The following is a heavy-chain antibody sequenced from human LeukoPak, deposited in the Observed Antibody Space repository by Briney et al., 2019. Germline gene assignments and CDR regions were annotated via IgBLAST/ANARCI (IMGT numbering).Heavy chain of an antibody. Sequence: SETLSLTCAVSGSSISSGGYSWSWIRQPPGKGLEWIGYIYHSGSTYYNPSLKSRVTISVDRSKNQFSLKLSSVTAADTAVYYCASSTLVPAAFDYWGQGTLVTVSS. D-gene: IGHD2-2*01. J-gene: IGHJ4*02. V-gene: IGHV4-30-2*01. CDR2: IYHSGST. CDR3: ASSTLVPAAFDY. CDR1: GSSISSGGYS.